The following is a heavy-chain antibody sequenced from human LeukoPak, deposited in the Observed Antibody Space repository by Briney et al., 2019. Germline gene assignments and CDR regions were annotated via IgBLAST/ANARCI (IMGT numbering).Heavy chain of an antibody. CDR1: GFTFSTYA. D-gene: IGHD1-1*01. V-gene: IGHV3-23*01. J-gene: IGHJ4*02. Sequence: GGSLRLSCAASGFTFSTYALTWVRQAPGKGLEWVSAISGSGDSTYYADSVKGRFTISRDNSKNTLYLQMNSLRAEDTAVYYCAKGFWNDRFDYWGQGTLVTVSS. CDR2: ISGSGDST. CDR3: AKGFWNDRFDY.